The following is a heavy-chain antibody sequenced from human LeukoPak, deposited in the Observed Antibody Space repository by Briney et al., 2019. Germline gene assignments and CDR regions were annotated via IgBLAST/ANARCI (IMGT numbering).Heavy chain of an antibody. V-gene: IGHV1-69*04. J-gene: IGHJ4*02. CDR2: IIPILGIT. CDR1: GGTFSSYA. CDR3: ARGGDGYSLDY. D-gene: IGHD5-24*01. Sequence: SVKVSFNASGGTFSSYAISWVRQAPGQGLEWMGRIIPILGITNYAQKFQGRVTITADKSTSTAYMELSSLRSEDTAVYYCARGGDGYSLDYWGQGTLVTVSS.